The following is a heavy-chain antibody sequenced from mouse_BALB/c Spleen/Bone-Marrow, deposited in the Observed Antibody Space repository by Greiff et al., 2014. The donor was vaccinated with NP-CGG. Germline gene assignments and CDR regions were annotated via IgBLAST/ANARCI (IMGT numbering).Heavy chain of an antibody. D-gene: IGHD3-1*01. Sequence: EVMLVESGGGLVKPGGSLKLSCAASGFTFSYYAMSWVRQSPEKSLEWVAEISSGGSYTYYPDTVTGRFTISRDNAKNTLYLEMSSLRSGDTSMYYCARDSSGYFDYWGQGTTLTVSS. CDR2: ISSGGSYT. CDR3: ARDSSGYFDY. V-gene: IGHV5-9-4*01. J-gene: IGHJ2*01. CDR1: GFTFSYYA.